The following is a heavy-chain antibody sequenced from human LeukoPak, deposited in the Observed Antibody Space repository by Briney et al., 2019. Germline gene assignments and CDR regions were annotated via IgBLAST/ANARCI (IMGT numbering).Heavy chain of an antibody. Sequence: GRSLRLSCAASGFTFSSYAMHWVRQAPGKGLEWVAVISYDGSNKYYADSVKGRFTISRDNSKNTLYLQMNSLRAEDTAAYYCARDSYSSGRGARFQHWGQGTLVTVSS. CDR1: GFTFSSYA. J-gene: IGHJ1*01. D-gene: IGHD6-19*01. CDR3: ARDSYSSGRGARFQH. V-gene: IGHV3-30-3*01. CDR2: ISYDGSNK.